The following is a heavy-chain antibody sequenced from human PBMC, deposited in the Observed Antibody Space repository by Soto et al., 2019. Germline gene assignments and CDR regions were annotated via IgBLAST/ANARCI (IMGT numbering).Heavy chain of an antibody. V-gene: IGHV1-46*01. CDR1: QYNFTNYC. Sequence: QVQLVQSGAESKTPGASVKVSCKASQYNFTNYCVHWVRQAPGQGLEWMGVINPSGGSTKYAQRCRGRVTMTRDTATNTVYMDLRSLRPEDTSVYFCARALYDTDSVPVGAESRYYVMDVWGRGTTVTVSS. D-gene: IGHD3-22*01. CDR2: INPSGGST. CDR3: ARALYDTDSVPVGAESRYYVMDV. J-gene: IGHJ6*02.